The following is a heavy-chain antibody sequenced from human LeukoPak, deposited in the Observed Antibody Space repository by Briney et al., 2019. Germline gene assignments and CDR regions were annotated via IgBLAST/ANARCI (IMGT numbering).Heavy chain of an antibody. D-gene: IGHD6-13*01. CDR1: GGSISSYY. Sequence: SETLSLTCTVSGGSISSYYWSWIRQPPGKGLEWIGYIYYSGSTNYNPSLKSRVTISVDTSKNQFSLKLSSVTAADAAVYYCARGLYSSSWFFDCWGQGTLVTVSS. J-gene: IGHJ4*02. CDR2: IYYSGST. CDR3: ARGLYSSSWFFDC. V-gene: IGHV4-59*01.